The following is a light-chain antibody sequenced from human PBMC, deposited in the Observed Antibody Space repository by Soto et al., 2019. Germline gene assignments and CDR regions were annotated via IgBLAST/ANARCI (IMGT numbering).Light chain of an antibody. CDR1: QSVSNY. J-gene: IGKJ1*01. V-gene: IGKV1-39*01. CDR2: AAS. CDR3: QQSYRTPWT. Sequence: DIQMTQSPSSLSASVGDRVTITCRASQSVSNYLNWYQQKPGKAPKLLIYAASNLQSGVPARFSGSGSGTDFTLTISSLQPEDFATFYCQQSYRTPWTFGQGTKVEI.